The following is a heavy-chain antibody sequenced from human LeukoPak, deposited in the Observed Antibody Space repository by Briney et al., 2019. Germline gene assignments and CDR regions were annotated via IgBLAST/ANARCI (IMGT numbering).Heavy chain of an antibody. CDR2: ISSRSSYI. D-gene: IGHD3-16*02. Sequence: PGGSLRLSCAASGFTFSSYSMNWVRQAPGKGLEWVSSISSRSSYIYYADSVKGRFTIYRDNDKNSLYLQMNGLSAEDTAVYYCARGRDDYVWGSYRYEPYYFDFWGQGTLVTVSS. V-gene: IGHV3-21*01. CDR3: ARGRDDYVWGSYRYEPYYFDF. CDR1: GFTFSSYS. J-gene: IGHJ4*02.